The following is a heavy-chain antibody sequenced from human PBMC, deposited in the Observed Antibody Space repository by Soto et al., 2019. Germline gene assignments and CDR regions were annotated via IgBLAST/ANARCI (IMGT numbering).Heavy chain of an antibody. V-gene: IGHV3-66*01. CDR3: AREVSRWFFARFAFDI. CDR1: GFTVSSNY. D-gene: IGHD3-10*01. Sequence: GSLRLSCAASGFTVSSNYMSWVRQAPGKGLEWVSVIYSGGSTYYADSVKGRFTISRDNSKNTLYLQMNSLRAEDTAVYYCAREVSRWFFARFAFDISSQGTMDTGSS. J-gene: IGHJ3*02. CDR2: IYSGGST.